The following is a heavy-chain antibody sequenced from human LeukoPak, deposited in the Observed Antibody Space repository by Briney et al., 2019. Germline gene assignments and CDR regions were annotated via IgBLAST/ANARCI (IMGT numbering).Heavy chain of an antibody. D-gene: IGHD3-3*01. Sequence: ASVKVSCKASGGTFSSYAISWVRQAPGQGLEWMGGIIPIFGTANYAQKFQGRVTITADESTSTAYMELSSLRSEDTAVYYCARATSGLRFLEWLQTLSAYYFDYWGQGTLVTVSS. V-gene: IGHV1-69*13. CDR1: GGTFSSYA. CDR3: ARATSGLRFLEWLQTLSAYYFDY. CDR2: IIPIFGTA. J-gene: IGHJ4*02.